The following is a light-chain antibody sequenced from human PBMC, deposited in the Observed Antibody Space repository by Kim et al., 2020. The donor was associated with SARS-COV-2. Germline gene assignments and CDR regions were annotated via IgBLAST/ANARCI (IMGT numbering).Light chain of an antibody. V-gene: IGLV2-23*02. CDR2: EVS. CDR1: SSDVGSYNL. Sequence: QPASVSGSPGQSITISCTGTSSDVGSYNLVSWYQQHPGKAPKLMIYEVSKRPSGVSNRFSGSKSGNTASLTISGLQAEDEADYYCCSYAGSSTYVFGTGTKVTVL. J-gene: IGLJ1*01. CDR3: CSYAGSSTYV.